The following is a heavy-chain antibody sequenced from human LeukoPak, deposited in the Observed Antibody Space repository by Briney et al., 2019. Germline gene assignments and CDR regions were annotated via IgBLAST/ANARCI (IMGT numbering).Heavy chain of an antibody. V-gene: IGHV3-74*01. J-gene: IGHJ4*02. Sequence: SGGSLPLSYSACGFPFSNFWMLCLPAAPERRVVGVSRINSDGSSTNYADSVKGRFTIAKDNAKNKLYLQMNSLRAEDTAVYYCASASSHRIAAGGDYWGQGTLVTVSS. CDR3: ASASSHRIAAGGDY. CDR1: GFPFSNFW. D-gene: IGHD6-13*01. CDR2: INSDGSST.